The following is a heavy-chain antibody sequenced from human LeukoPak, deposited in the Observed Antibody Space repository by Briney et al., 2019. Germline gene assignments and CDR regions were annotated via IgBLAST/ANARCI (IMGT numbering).Heavy chain of an antibody. CDR3: ARYSSGPAAPPPNLHYYYYYMDV. J-gene: IGHJ6*03. V-gene: IGHV4-34*01. Sequence: SETLSLTCAVYGGSFSGYYWSWIRQPPGKGLEWIGEINHSGSTNYNPSLKSRVTISVDTSKNQFSLKLSSATAADTAVYYCARYSSGPAAPPPNLHYYYYYMDVWGKGTTVTVSS. CDR1: GGSFSGYY. D-gene: IGHD2-2*01. CDR2: INHSGST.